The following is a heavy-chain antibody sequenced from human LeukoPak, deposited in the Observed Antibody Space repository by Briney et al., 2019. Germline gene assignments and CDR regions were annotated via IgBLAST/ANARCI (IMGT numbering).Heavy chain of an antibody. CDR2: INSDGSST. D-gene: IGHD3-9*01. CDR3: ARADNYDILTGYSDY. J-gene: IGHJ4*02. CDR1: GFTFSSYW. V-gene: IGHV3-74*01. Sequence: GGSLRLSCAASGFTFSSYWMHWVRQAPGKGLVWVSRINSDGSSTSYADSVKGRFTISRDNAKNTLYLQMNSLRAEDTAVYYCARADNYDILTGYSDYWGQGTLVTVSS.